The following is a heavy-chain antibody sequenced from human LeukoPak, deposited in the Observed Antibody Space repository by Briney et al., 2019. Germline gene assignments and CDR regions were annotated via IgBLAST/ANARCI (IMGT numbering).Heavy chain of an antibody. Sequence: GGSLRLSCAASEITLSPYGVSWVRQAPGKGLEWVAGISGSGGGTYYADSVKGRFTISRDNPKNTLYLQMNSLRAEDTAVYFCAKRGVVIRVILVGFHKEAYYFDSWGQGALVTVSS. CDR3: AKRGVVIRVILVGFHKEAYYFDS. V-gene: IGHV3-23*01. CDR1: EITLSPYG. CDR2: ISGSGGGT. J-gene: IGHJ4*02. D-gene: IGHD3-22*01.